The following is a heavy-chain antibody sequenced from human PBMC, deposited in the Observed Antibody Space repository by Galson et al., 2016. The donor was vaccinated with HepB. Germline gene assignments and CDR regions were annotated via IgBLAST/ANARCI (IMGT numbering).Heavy chain of an antibody. CDR2: ISDNGTAT. CDR3: AKCPPGTRGSLDS. Sequence: SLRLSCAGYGFTFNSYAMNWVRQAPGKGLEWISLISDNGTATYYADPVRGRFSIARDNSKNTLYLQMNSLRADDTAVYYCAKCPPGTRGSLDSWGQGTLVTVSS. CDR1: GFTFNSYA. V-gene: IGHV3-23*01. D-gene: IGHD1-14*01. J-gene: IGHJ4*02.